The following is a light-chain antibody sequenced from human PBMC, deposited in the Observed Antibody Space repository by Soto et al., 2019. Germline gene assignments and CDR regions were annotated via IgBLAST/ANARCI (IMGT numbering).Light chain of an antibody. CDR3: QQSYSTPRT. J-gene: IGKJ1*01. CDR1: QSIGTY. CDR2: ATS. V-gene: IGKV1-39*01. Sequence: DIRMTQSPSSLSASVGDRVTITCRASQSIGTYLNWYHQKPGQAPKVLIYATSKLQSGVPSRFSGSGSGTDFTLTISSLQPEDFATFYCQQSYSTPRTFGQGTKVEIK.